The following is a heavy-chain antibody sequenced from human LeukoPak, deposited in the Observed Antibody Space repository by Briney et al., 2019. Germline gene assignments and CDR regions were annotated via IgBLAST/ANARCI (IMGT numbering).Heavy chain of an antibody. CDR3: ARSLEDYYYYGMDV. CDR2: IRYDGSNK. J-gene: IGHJ6*04. D-gene: IGHD3-3*01. V-gene: IGHV3-33*01. Sequence: PGGALRLSCAASGFTFSSYGMHWVGQAPGKGLEGVAVIRYDGSNKYYADSVKGRFTISRDNSKNTLYLQMNSLRAEDTAVYYCARSLEDYYYYGMDVWGKGTTVTVSS. CDR1: GFTFSSYG.